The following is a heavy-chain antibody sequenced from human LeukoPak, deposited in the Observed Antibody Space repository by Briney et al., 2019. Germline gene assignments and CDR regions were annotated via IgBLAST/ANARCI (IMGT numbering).Heavy chain of an antibody. J-gene: IGHJ4*02. Sequence: AGGSLRLSCAASGFTFSSYAMSWVRQAPGKGLEWVSAISGSGGSTYYADSVKGRFTISRDNSKNTLYLQMNSLRAEDTAVYYCAKVGYYYDSSGFYYFDYWGQGTLATVSS. CDR1: GFTFSSYA. V-gene: IGHV3-23*01. CDR3: AKVGYYYDSSGFYYFDY. D-gene: IGHD3-22*01. CDR2: ISGSGGST.